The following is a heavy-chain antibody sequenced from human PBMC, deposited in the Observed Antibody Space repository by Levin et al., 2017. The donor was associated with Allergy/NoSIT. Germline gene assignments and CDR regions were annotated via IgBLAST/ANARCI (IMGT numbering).Heavy chain of an antibody. CDR1: GGSFSGHY. D-gene: IGHD4-11*01. Sequence: PSETLSLTCAVYGGSFSGHYCNWIRQAPGKGLEWIGEINHSGTIANYNPSLKSRVTVSVDTTKNQFSLKLSSLTAADTAVYYCARAGFYSSYDGFDIWGQGTMVTVSS. J-gene: IGHJ3*02. V-gene: IGHV4-34*01. CDR3: ARAGFYSSYDGFDI. CDR2: INHSGTIA.